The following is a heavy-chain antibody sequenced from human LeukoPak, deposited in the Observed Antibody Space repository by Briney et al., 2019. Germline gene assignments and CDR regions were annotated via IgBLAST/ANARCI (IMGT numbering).Heavy chain of an antibody. V-gene: IGHV3-11*04. Sequence: GGSLRLSCAASGFTFSDYYMTWIRQAPGKGLEWVSYISSSGSIIYYVDSVKGRFIISRDNAKNSLYLQMNSLRAEDTAVYFCARVGYDSSGRFDYWGQGTLSPSPQ. CDR2: ISSSGSII. J-gene: IGHJ4*02. D-gene: IGHD3-22*01. CDR3: ARVGYDSSGRFDY. CDR1: GFTFSDYY.